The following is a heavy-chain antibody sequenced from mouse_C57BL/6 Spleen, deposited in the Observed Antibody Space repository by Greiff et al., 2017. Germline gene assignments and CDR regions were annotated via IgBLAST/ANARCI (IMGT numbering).Heavy chain of an antibody. CDR3: ARGDYYAMDY. CDR2: IYPGDGDT. J-gene: IGHJ4*01. V-gene: IGHV1-80*01. CDR1: GYAFSSYW. Sequence: VKLMESGAELVKPGASVKISCKASGYAFSSYWMNWVKQRPGKGLEWIGQIYPGDGDTNYNGKFKGKATLTADKSSSTAYMQLSSLTSEDSAVYVCARGDYYAMDYWGQGTSVTVSS.